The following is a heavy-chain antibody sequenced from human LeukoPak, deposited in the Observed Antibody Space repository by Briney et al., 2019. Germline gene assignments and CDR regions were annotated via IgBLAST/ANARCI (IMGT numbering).Heavy chain of an antibody. CDR1: GFTFSSYS. D-gene: IGHD1-26*01. CDR3: ASVRGSPHAFDI. CDR2: ISSSSSYI. Sequence: GGSLRLSCAASGFTFSSYSMNWVRQAPGKGLEWVSSISSSSSYIYYADSVKGRFTISRDNAKNSLYLQMNSLRAEDTAVYYCASVRGSPHAFDIWGQGTMVTVSS. J-gene: IGHJ3*02. V-gene: IGHV3-21*01.